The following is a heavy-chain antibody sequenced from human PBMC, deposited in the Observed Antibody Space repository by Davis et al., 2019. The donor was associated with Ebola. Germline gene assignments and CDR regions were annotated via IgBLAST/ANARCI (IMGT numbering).Heavy chain of an antibody. Sequence: GSLRLSCAVYGGSFSGYYWSWIRQPPGKGLEWIGEINHSGSTNYNPSLKSRVTISVDTSKNQFSLKLSSVTAADTAVYYCARGLYPWELDYWGRGTLVTVSS. CDR3: ARGLYPWELDY. J-gene: IGHJ4*02. D-gene: IGHD1-1*01. CDR1: GGSFSGYY. V-gene: IGHV4-34*01. CDR2: INHSGST.